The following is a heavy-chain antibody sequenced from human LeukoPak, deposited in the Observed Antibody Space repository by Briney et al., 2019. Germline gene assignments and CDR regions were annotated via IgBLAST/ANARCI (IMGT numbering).Heavy chain of an antibody. CDR3: ARRDTSSGWSFDS. D-gene: IGHD6-19*01. CDR2: IHSSGST. CDR1: GGSIGNYH. V-gene: IGHV4-4*07. J-gene: IGHJ4*02. Sequence: SETLSLTCTVSGGSIGNYHCSWIRQPAGKGLEWIGQIHSSGSTNYNPPLKSRVSMSIDTTEDQVSLTIRSVTVADTALYYCARRDTSSGWSFDSWGQGTLVTVAS.